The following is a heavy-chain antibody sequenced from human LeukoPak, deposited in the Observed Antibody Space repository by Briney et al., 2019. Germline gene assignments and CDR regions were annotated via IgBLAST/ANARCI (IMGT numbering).Heavy chain of an antibody. Sequence: SETLSLTCTDSGGSISSYYWTWIRQPPGKGLEWIGYIYYSGSTNYNPSLKSRVTISVDTSKNQFSLKLSSVTAADTAVYYCARVYEYSIYNWFDPWGQGTLVTVSS. CDR3: ARVYEYSIYNWFDP. CDR1: GGSISSYY. J-gene: IGHJ5*02. V-gene: IGHV4-59*01. D-gene: IGHD6-6*01. CDR2: IYYSGST.